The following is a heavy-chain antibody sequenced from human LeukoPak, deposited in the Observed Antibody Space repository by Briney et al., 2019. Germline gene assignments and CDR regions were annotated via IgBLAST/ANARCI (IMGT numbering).Heavy chain of an antibody. V-gene: IGHV3-49*04. Sequence: GRSLRLSCTALGFTFGDYAMNWVRQAPGKGLEWVGFIRSEGRGGTPEYATSVKGRFTISRDDSKSIAYLQMNSLKTEDTAMYYCTRDSYSVDSGYFEFDYWGQGTLVTVSS. CDR2: IRSEGRGGTP. D-gene: IGHD3-22*01. J-gene: IGHJ4*02. CDR3: TRDSYSVDSGYFEFDY. CDR1: GFTFGDYA.